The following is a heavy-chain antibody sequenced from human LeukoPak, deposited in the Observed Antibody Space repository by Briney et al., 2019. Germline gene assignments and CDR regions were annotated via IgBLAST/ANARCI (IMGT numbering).Heavy chain of an antibody. CDR2: ISSSGSTI. D-gene: IGHD3-10*02. J-gene: IGHJ6*04. CDR3: AELGITMIGGA. CDR1: GFTFSSYE. V-gene: IGHV3-48*03. Sequence: GGSLRLSCAASGFTFSSYEMNWVRQAPGKGLEWVSYISSSGSTIYYADSVKGRFTISRDNARNSLYLQMNSLRAEDTAVYYCAELGITMIGGAWGKGTTVTVSS.